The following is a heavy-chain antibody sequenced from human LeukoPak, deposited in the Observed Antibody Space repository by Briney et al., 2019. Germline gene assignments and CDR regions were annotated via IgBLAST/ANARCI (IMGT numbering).Heavy chain of an antibody. CDR1: GYTFTTYA. Sequence: GASVKVSCKASGYTFTTYAIHWVRQAPGQRLEWMGWINPGNGNTKYSQKFQDRVTISRDTSANTAYMELSSLGSEDTAVYYCARGCGSDCPNAEYFHHWGQGTLVIVSS. CDR2: INPGNGNT. J-gene: IGHJ1*01. V-gene: IGHV1-3*01. CDR3: ARGCGSDCPNAEYFHH. D-gene: IGHD2-21*02.